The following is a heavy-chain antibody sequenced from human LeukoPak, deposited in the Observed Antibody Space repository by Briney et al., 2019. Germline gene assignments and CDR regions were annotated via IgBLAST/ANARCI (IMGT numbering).Heavy chain of an antibody. CDR1: GGSISTYY. CDR2: IYTTGPA. D-gene: IGHD5-18*01. CDR3: TIGLYTALPVY. V-gene: IGHV4-4*07. J-gene: IGHJ4*02. Sequence: SETLSLTCTVSGGSISTYYWGWIRQPAGKRPEWIGRIYTTGPATHNPSLESRVTMSLDTSKNQFSLNLNSVTAADTAMYYCTIGLYTALPVYSGQGILVTVFS.